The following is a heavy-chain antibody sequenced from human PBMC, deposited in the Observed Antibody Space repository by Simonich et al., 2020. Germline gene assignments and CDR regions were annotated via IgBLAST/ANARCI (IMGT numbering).Heavy chain of an antibody. CDR1: GYTFTGYY. CDR2: INPNSGGT. V-gene: IGHV1-2*02. CDR3: ARVPDRVLNAGVTFDY. Sequence: QVQLVQSWAEVKKPGASVKVSCKASGYTFTGYYMHWVRQAPGQGREWRGWINPNSGGTNYAQKFQGRVTMTRDTSISTAYMELSRLRSDDTAVYYCARVPDRVLNAGVTFDYWGQGTLVTVSS. D-gene: IGHD2-2*01. J-gene: IGHJ4*02.